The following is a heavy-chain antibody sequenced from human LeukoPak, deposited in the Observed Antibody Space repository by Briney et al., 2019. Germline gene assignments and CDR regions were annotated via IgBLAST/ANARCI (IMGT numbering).Heavy chain of an antibody. CDR2: ISAYNGNT. CDR3: ASQVRGDYYYYMDV. Sequence: ASVKVSCKASGYTFTSYGISWVRQAPGQGLEWMGWISAYNGNTNYAQKLQGRVTMTTDTSTSTAYMELRSLRSDDTAVYYCASQVRGDYYYYMDVWGKGTAVTVSS. J-gene: IGHJ6*03. CDR1: GYTFTSYG. D-gene: IGHD3-10*01. V-gene: IGHV1-18*01.